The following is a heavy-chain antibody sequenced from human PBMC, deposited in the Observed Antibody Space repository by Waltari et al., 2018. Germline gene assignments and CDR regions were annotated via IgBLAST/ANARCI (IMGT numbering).Heavy chain of an antibody. CDR3: AREDLAVRKTGGFDY. Sequence: QVLLQESGPGLVQASQTLSLTCTVSGDSISSADYYWSWIRRPAGKEMQWIGRVSSTGGANYDPSLTRRATISVDSSKNEFSLSLTSVTAADTATYYCAREDLAVRKTGGFDYWGQGVMVSVSS. D-gene: IGHD6-19*01. V-gene: IGHV4-61*02. J-gene: IGHJ4*02. CDR1: GDSISSADYY. CDR2: VSSTGGA.